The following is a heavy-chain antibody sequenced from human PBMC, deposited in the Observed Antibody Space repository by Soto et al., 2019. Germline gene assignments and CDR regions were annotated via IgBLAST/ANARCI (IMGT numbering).Heavy chain of an antibody. J-gene: IGHJ3*02. CDR2: IWYDGSNK. CDR3: ARSDIVVVVAAINDAFDI. Sequence: QVQLVESGGGVVQPGRSLRLSCAASGFTFSSYGMHWVRQAPGKGLEWVAVIWYDGSNKYYADSVKGRFTISRDNSKNTLYLQMNSLRAEDTAVYYCARSDIVVVVAAINDAFDIWGQGTMVTVSS. CDR1: GFTFSSYG. V-gene: IGHV3-33*01. D-gene: IGHD2-15*01.